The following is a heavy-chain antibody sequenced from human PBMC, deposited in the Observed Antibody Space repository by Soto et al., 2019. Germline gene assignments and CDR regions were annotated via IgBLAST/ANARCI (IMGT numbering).Heavy chain of an antibody. CDR1: GYTFTSYG. D-gene: IGHD3-3*01. Sequence: GASVKVSCKASGYTFTSYGISWMRQAPGQRLEWMGWINAYNGNTKYSQKFRGRVTITRDTSASTAYMELSSLRSEDTAVYYCARERKFYDFWSGDSDGLNDFDPWGQGTLVTVSS. V-gene: IGHV1-18*01. J-gene: IGHJ5*02. CDR3: ARERKFYDFWSGDSDGLNDFDP. CDR2: INAYNGNT.